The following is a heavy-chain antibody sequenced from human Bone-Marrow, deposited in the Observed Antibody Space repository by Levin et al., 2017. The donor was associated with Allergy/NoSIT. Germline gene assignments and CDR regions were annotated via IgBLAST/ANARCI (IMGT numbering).Heavy chain of an antibody. J-gene: IGHJ4*02. CDR1: GFTFSNAC. CDR2: IKSKTDGGTT. CDR3: TTLYTIETVAGTTDY. V-gene: IGHV3-15*01. D-gene: IGHD6-19*01. Sequence: GGSLRLSCAASGFTFSNACMSWVRQAPGKGLEWVGRIKSKTDGGTTDYAAPVKGRFTISRDDSKNTLYLQMNSLKTEDTAVYYCTTLYTIETVAGTTDYWGQGTLVTVSS.